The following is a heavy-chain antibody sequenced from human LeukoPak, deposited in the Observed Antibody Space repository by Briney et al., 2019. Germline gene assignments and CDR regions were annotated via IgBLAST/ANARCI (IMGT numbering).Heavy chain of an antibody. CDR2: IYYSGST. J-gene: IGHJ5*02. CDR3: ARGYSYGQRWFDP. Sequence: SETLSLTCTVSGDSLSNNWWSWIRQPPGKGLEWIGYIYYSGSTNYNPSLKSRVTISVDTSKNQFSLKLSSVTAADTAVYYCARGYSYGQRWFDPWGQGTLVTVSS. V-gene: IGHV4-59*01. D-gene: IGHD5-18*01. CDR1: GDSLSNNW.